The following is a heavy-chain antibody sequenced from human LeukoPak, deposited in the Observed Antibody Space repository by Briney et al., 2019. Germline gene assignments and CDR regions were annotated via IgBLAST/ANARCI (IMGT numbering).Heavy chain of an antibody. J-gene: IGHJ4*02. CDR1: GYTFTSYA. Sequence: ASVKVSCKASGYTFTSYAMNWVRQAPGQGLEWMGWISAYNGNTNYAQKFQGRVTMTRDTSISTAYMELSRLRSDDTAVYYCARIIVVRDYWGQGTLVTVSS. V-gene: IGHV1-2*02. CDR2: ISAYNGNT. D-gene: IGHD2-15*01. CDR3: ARIIVVRDY.